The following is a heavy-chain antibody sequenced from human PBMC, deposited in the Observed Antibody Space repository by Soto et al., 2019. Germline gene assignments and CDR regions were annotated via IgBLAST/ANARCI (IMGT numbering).Heavy chain of an antibody. J-gene: IGHJ5*02. CDR2: IYYSGST. V-gene: IGHV4-59*01. CDR3: ARAVVNWFDP. Sequence: SETLSLTCTVSGGSLTTNYWSWIRQPPGKGLEWIGYIYYSGSTNYNPSLKSRVTISVDTSKNQFSLKLSSVTAADTAVYYCARAVVNWFDPWGQGTLVTVSS. D-gene: IGHD2-21*01. CDR1: GGSLTTNY.